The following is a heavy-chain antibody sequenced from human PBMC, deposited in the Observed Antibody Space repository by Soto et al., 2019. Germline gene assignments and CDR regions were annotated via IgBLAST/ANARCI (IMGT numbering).Heavy chain of an antibody. CDR3: ARITRS. CDR2: LSGAGKAT. CDR1: GLTVSSSA. D-gene: IGHD3-3*01. Sequence: EVRLLESGGGLVQPGGSLRLSCAASGLTVSSSAMTWVRQAPGKGLEWISSLSGAGKATYYADSVKGRFTISRDISKNTLFLQMDRLRVEDTAIYFCARITRSWGQGTRSPSPQ. V-gene: IGHV3-23*01. J-gene: IGHJ5*02.